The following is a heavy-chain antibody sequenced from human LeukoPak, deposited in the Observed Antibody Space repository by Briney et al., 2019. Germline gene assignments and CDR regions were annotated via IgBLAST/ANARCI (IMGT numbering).Heavy chain of an antibody. Sequence: PGASLRLSCAASGFTFSSYAMSWVRQAPGKGLEWVSAISGSGGSTYYADSVKGRFTISRDNPKNTLYLQMNSLRAEDTAVYYCAKEGARTSGYFDYWGQGTLVTVSS. CDR1: GFTFSSYA. CDR3: AKEGARTSGYFDY. J-gene: IGHJ4*02. V-gene: IGHV3-23*01. CDR2: ISGSGGST. D-gene: IGHD3-10*01.